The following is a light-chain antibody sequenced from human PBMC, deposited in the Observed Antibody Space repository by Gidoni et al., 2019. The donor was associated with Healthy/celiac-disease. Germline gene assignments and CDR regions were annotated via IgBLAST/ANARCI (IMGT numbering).Light chain of an antibody. Sequence: QSVLTQPPSVSAAPGQTVTISCSGSSSNIGNNYVSWYQQLPGTAPKLLIYDNNKRPSGIPDRFSGSKSGTSATLGITGLQTGDEADYYCGTWDSSLSAPLWVFGGGTKLTVL. CDR3: GTWDSSLSAPLWV. CDR1: SSNIGNNY. J-gene: IGLJ3*02. CDR2: DNN. V-gene: IGLV1-51*01.